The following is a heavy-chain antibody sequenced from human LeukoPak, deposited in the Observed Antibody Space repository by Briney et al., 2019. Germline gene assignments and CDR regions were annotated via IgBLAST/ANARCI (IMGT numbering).Heavy chain of an antibody. D-gene: IGHD4-17*01. Sequence: SETLSLTCTVSGGSISIYYWSWIRQPAGKGLEWIGSIYYSGSTYYNPSLKSRVTISVDTSKNQFSLKLSSVTAADTAVYYCASGDPFDYWGQGTLVTVSS. CDR2: IYYSGST. CDR1: GGSISIYY. CDR3: ASGDPFDY. V-gene: IGHV4-59*05. J-gene: IGHJ4*02.